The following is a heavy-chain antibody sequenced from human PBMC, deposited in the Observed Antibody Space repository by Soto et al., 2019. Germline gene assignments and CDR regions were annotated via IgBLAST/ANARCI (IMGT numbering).Heavy chain of an antibody. CDR3: ARSSYVGIFPNYHYYGRDV. J-gene: IGHJ6*02. CDR2: IYYSGST. CDR1: GGSISSYY. D-gene: IGHD3-9*01. Sequence: SETLALTCTVSGGSISSYYWSWIRQPPGKGLEWIGYIYYSGSTTYNPSLKSRVTISVDTSKNQFSLKLSSVTAADTAVYYCARSSYVGIFPNYHYYGRDVWGQGTTQTVSS. V-gene: IGHV4-59*01.